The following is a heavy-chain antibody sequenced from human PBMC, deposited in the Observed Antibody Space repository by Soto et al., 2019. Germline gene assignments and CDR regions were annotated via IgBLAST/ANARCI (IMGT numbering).Heavy chain of an antibody. CDR3: ASHNGAGVDY. CDR1: GFTFSSYW. D-gene: IGHD2-8*01. CDR2: INSDGSST. V-gene: IGHV3-74*01. Sequence: EVQLVESGGGLVQPGGSLRLSCAASGFTFSSYWMHWVRQPPGKGLVWVSRINSDGSSTTYADYVKGRFTISRNNAKNTLYLQMNSLGPEDTAVYYCASHNGAGVDYWGQGTLVTVSS. J-gene: IGHJ4*02.